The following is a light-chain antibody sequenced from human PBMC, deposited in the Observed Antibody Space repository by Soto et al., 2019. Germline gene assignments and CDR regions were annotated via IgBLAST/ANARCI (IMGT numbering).Light chain of an antibody. CDR3: QQTYNIPPVT. CDR2: AAS. Sequence: DIHMTQSPSSLSASVGDTVTITCRASQTIRRYLTWYQQKPGQAPKLLIDAASSLQSGVPSRFSGSGSETDFTLTIPSLQPEDFATYYCQQTYNIPPVTFGGGTKVEVK. CDR1: QTIRRY. J-gene: IGKJ4*01. V-gene: IGKV1-39*01.